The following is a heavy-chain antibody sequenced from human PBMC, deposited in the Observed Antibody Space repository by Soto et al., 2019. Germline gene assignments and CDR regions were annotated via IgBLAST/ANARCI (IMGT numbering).Heavy chain of an antibody. CDR1: GYSFTNYI. CDR2: IDVGNGDI. V-gene: IGHV1-3*01. J-gene: IGHJ4*02. Sequence: QVQLVQSGAEVKKPGTSVKISYKTSGYSFTNYILHWVRQAPGQGLEWMGWIDVGNGDIKYSQHFQGRVTMTGDTSASTAYMHLTSLRSEDTAVYYCARDLKGGLISLIFDYWGQGTLVTVSS. D-gene: IGHD3-16*01. CDR3: ARDLKGGLISLIFDY.